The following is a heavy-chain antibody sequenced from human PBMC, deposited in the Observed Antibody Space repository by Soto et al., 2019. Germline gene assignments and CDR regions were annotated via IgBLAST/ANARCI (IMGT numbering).Heavy chain of an antibody. CDR1: GGSISSYY. V-gene: IGHV4-34*01. D-gene: IGHD2-15*01. CDR2: INHSGST. Sequence: SETLSLTCTVSGGSISSYYWSWIRQPPGKGLEWIGEINHSGSTNYNPSLKSRVTISVGTSKNQFSLKLSSVTAADTAVYYCARDAPKLKAHCSGGSCYTWFDPWGQGTLVTV. CDR3: ARDAPKLKAHCSGGSCYTWFDP. J-gene: IGHJ5*02.